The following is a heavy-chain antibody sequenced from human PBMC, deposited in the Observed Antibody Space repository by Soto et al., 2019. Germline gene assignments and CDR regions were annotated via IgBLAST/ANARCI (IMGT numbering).Heavy chain of an antibody. J-gene: IGHJ6*02. Sequence: GGSLRLSCAASGITFSSNWMHWVRQAPGKGLVWVARINYDGSNKNYADSVKGRFTISRDNSKNTLYLQMNSLRAEDTAVYYCAREIFTSGASYYYGMDVWGQGTTVTVSS. V-gene: IGHV3-74*01. CDR2: INYDGSNK. CDR1: GITFSSNW. D-gene: IGHD3-3*01. CDR3: AREIFTSGASYYYGMDV.